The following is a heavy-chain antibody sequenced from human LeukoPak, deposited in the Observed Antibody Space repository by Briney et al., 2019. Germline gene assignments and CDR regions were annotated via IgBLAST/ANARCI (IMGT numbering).Heavy chain of an antibody. D-gene: IGHD1-26*01. J-gene: IGHJ5*02. V-gene: IGHV1-46*01. CDR2: INPSGGST. CDR1: GYTFTGYY. CDR3: ARDQEGATTWFDP. Sequence: ASVKVSCKASGYTFTGYYMHWVRQAPGQGLDWMGIINPSGGSTIYAQKFQGRVTMTRDTSTSTVYMQLSSLRSEDTAVYYCARDQEGATTWFDPWGQGTLVTVSS.